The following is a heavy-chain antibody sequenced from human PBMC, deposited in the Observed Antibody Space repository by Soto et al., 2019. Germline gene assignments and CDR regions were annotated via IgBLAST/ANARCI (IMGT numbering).Heavy chain of an antibody. J-gene: IGHJ5*02. CDR1: GFTFSSYG. V-gene: IGHV3-30*18. CDR3: AKDYPMT. D-gene: IGHD3-22*01. Sequence: GGSLRLSCAASGFTFSSYGMHWVRQAPGKGLEWVAVISYDGSNKYYADSVKGRFTISRDNSKNTLYLQMNSLRAEDTAVYYCAKDYPMTWGQGTLVTVSS. CDR2: ISYDGSNK.